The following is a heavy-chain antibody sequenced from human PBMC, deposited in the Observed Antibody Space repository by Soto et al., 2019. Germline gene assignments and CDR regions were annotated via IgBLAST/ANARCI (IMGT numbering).Heavy chain of an antibody. CDR2: ISTTGSTI. CDR3: AREAASGSDY. D-gene: IGHD5-12*01. J-gene: IGHJ4*02. CDR1: GFIFTDYS. Sequence: PGGSLRLSCGASGFIFTDYSMNWVRQAPGKGLEWVSWISTTGSTIYYADSVKGRFTISRDNAKKSLYLQMNSLRDEDTAVYYCAREAASGSDYWGQGALVTVS. V-gene: IGHV3-48*02.